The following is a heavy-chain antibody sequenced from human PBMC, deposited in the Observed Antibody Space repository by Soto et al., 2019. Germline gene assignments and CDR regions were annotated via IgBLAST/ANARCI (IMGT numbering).Heavy chain of an antibody. Sequence: EVHLLESGGGLVQPGGSLRLSCAASEFTFSSYAMTWVRLAPGKGLEWVSSISTSAGNTYYADSVKGRFTISRDNSKNTLYQKMNSLRADDTAVYYCAKSGSHSYFDYWGQGTLVTVSS. J-gene: IGHJ4*02. CDR1: EFTFSSYA. D-gene: IGHD1-26*01. CDR2: ISTSAGNT. V-gene: IGHV3-23*01. CDR3: AKSGSHSYFDY.